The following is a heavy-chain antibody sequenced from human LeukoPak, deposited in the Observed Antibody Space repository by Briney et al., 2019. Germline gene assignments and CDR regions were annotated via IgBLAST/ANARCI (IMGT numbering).Heavy chain of an antibody. CDR1: GFTFSSYG. CDR3: ARDYKYDSSAHRTRVAEYFQH. Sequence: PGRSLRLSCAASGFTFSSYGMHWVRQAPGKGLEWVAVISYDGSNKYYADSVKGRFTISRDNSKNTLYLQMNSLRAEDTAVYYCARDYKYDSSAHRTRVAEYFQHWGQGTLVTVSS. V-gene: IGHV3-30*03. D-gene: IGHD3-22*01. J-gene: IGHJ1*01. CDR2: ISYDGSNK.